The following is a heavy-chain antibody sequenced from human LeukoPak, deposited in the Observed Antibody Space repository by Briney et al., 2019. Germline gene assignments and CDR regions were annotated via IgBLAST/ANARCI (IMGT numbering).Heavy chain of an antibody. D-gene: IGHD3-10*01. CDR1: GGSISSSSYY. CDR2: INHSGST. J-gene: IGHJ5*02. Sequence: SETLSLTCTVSGGSISSSSYYWGWIRQPPGKGLEWIGEINHSGSTNYNPSLKSRVTISVDTSKNQFSLKLSSVTAADTAVYYCARHIAGYYYGSGSSVHIDPWGQGTLVTVSS. V-gene: IGHV4-39*01. CDR3: ARHIAGYYYGSGSSVHIDP.